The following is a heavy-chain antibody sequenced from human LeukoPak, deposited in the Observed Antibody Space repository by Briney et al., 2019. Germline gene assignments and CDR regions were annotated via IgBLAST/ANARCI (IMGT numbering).Heavy chain of an antibody. V-gene: IGHV3-21*01. CDR3: ASAEEQLVLRYYYYYYYMDV. J-gene: IGHJ6*03. D-gene: IGHD6-6*01. CDR1: GFTFSSYS. Sequence: GGSLRLSCAASGFTFSSYSMNWVRQAPGKGLEWVSSISSSSSYIYYADSVKGRFTISRDNAKNSLYLQMNSLRAEDTAVYYCASAEEQLVLRYYYYYYYMDVWGKGTTVTVSS. CDR2: ISSSSSYI.